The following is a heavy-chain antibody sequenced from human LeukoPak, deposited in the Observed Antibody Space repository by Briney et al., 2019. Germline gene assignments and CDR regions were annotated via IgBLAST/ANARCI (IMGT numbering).Heavy chain of an antibody. CDR3: ARDGSIAVAPRVYFDY. CDR1: GGSISSSSYY. J-gene: IGHJ4*02. V-gene: IGHV4-39*07. Sequence: SETLSLTCTVSGGSISSSSYYWGWIRQPPGKGLEWIGSMYSSGSTYYNPSLKSRVTISVDTSKNQFSLKLSSVTAADTAVYYCARDGSIAVAPRVYFDYWGQGTLVTVSS. D-gene: IGHD6-19*01. CDR2: MYSSGST.